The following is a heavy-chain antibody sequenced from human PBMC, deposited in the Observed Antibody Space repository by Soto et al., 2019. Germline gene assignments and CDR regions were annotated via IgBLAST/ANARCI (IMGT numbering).Heavy chain of an antibody. CDR2: INPNSGGT. D-gene: IGHD4-17*01. J-gene: IGHJ6*02. V-gene: IGHV1-2*04. Sequence: QVQLVQSGAEVKKPGASVKVSCKASGYTFTGYYMHWVRQAPGQGLEWMGWINPNSGGTNYAQKFQGWVTMTRDTSISTAYMELSRLTSDDTAVYYCARDRGTLTTADPYYYYGMDVWGQGTTVTVSS. CDR3: ARDRGTLTTADPYYYYGMDV. CDR1: GYTFTGYY.